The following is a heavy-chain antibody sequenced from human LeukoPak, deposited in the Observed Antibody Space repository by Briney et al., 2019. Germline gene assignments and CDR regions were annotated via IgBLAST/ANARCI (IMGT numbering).Heavy chain of an antibody. D-gene: IGHD2-21*02. J-gene: IGHJ3*02. CDR1: GGSISSSYW. CDR2: VYHSGST. Sequence: SETLSLTCAVSGGSISSSYWWSWVRQPPGKGLEWIGEVYHSGSTNYYPSLKSRVTISIEKSKNQFSLKLSSVTAADTAVYYCAGAYCGGDCYSARAFDIWGQGTTVTVSS. CDR3: AGAYCGGDCYSARAFDI. V-gene: IGHV4-4*02.